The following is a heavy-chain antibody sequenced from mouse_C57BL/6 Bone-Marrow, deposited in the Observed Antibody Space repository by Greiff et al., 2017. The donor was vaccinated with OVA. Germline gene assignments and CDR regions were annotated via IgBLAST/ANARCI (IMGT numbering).Heavy chain of an antibody. CDR1: GYTFTSYG. V-gene: IGHV1-81*01. CDR2: IYPRSGNT. Sequence: VQRVESGAELARPGASVKLSCKASGYTFTSYGISWVKQRTGQGLEWIGEIYPRSGNTYYNEKFKGKATLTADKSSSTAYMELRSLTSEDSAVYFCASGAPLPGFAYWGQGTLVTVSA. J-gene: IGHJ3*01. CDR3: ASGAPLPGFAY.